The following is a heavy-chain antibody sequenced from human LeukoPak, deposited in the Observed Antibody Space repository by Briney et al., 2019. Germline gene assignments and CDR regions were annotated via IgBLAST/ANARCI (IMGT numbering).Heavy chain of an antibody. CDR2: IYTSGST. CDR1: GGSISSYY. D-gene: IGHD3-22*01. V-gene: IGHV4-4*07. J-gene: IGHJ6*03. Sequence: SETLSLTCTVSGGSISSYYWSWIRQPAGKGLEWIGRIYTSGSTNYNPSLKSRVTMSVDTSKNQFSLKLSSVTAADTAVYYCARERYSSGYYVPYYYYYMDVWGKGTTVTVSS. CDR3: ARERYSSGYYVPYYYYYMDV.